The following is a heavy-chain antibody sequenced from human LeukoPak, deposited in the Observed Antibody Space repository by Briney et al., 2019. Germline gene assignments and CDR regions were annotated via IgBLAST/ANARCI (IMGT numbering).Heavy chain of an antibody. D-gene: IGHD3-16*02. Sequence: SSETLSLTCSVSGYSISSGYYWGWIRQPPGKGLEWIGSIYYSGSTYYNPSLKSRVTISVDTSKNQFSLKLSSVTAADTAVYYCARCVWGSYRYDYWGQGTLVTVSS. CDR3: ARCVWGSYRYDY. CDR2: IYYSGST. V-gene: IGHV4-38-2*01. CDR1: GYSISSGYY. J-gene: IGHJ4*02.